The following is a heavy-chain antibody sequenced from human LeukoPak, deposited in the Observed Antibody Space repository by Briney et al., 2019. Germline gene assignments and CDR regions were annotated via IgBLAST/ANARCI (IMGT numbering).Heavy chain of an antibody. J-gene: IGHJ4*02. CDR3: ARGGRHNDYVWGSYRHY. D-gene: IGHD3-16*02. Sequence: ASVRVSCKASGYTFTSYDINLVRQATGQGLEWMGWMNPNSGNTGYAQKFQGRVTMTRNTSISTAYMELSSLRSEDPAVYYCARGGRHNDYVWGSYRHYWRQGTLVTVSS. CDR1: GYTFTSYD. CDR2: MNPNSGNT. V-gene: IGHV1-8*01.